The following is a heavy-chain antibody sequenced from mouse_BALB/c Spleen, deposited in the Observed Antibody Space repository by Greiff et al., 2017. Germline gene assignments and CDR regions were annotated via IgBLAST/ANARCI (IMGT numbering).Heavy chain of an antibody. Sequence: DVKLQESGGGLVQPGGSLKLSCAASGFTFSSYTMSWVRQTPEKRLEWVAYISNGGGSTYYPNTVKGRFTISRDNAKNTLYLQMSSLKSEDTAMYYCARHGAYWGQGTLVTVSA. J-gene: IGHJ3*01. CDR1: GFTFSSYT. V-gene: IGHV5-12-2*01. CDR3: ARHGAY. CDR2: ISNGGGST.